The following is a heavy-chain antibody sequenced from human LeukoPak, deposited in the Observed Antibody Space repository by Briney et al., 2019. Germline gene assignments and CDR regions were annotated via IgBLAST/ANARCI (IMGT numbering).Heavy chain of an antibody. CDR3: ARESSDYDFWSTGFDP. V-gene: IGHV4-59*01. Sequence: SETLSLTCTVSGDSLSLYYWSWLRQPPGKGLEWIGYIYYSGSTNYNPSLQSQVPISVDTYTNQFSLKLSSVTAADTAVYYCARESSDYDFWSTGFDPWGQGTLVTVSP. J-gene: IGHJ5*02. CDR2: IYYSGST. CDR1: GDSLSLYY. D-gene: IGHD3-3*01.